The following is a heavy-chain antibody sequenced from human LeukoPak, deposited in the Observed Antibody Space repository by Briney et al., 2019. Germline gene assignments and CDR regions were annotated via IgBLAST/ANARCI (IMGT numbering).Heavy chain of an antibody. Sequence: PGGSLRLSCTASGFTFSSYAMHWVRQAPGKGLEWVGVIAYEGTNKYYANSVKGRFTISRDNSKNTLYLQMNSLTPEDTAVYYCASEYCSSTSCYPFDYWGQGTLVTVSS. CDR2: IAYEGTNK. D-gene: IGHD2-2*01. J-gene: IGHJ4*02. CDR1: GFTFSSYA. CDR3: ASEYCSSTSCYPFDY. V-gene: IGHV3-30*04.